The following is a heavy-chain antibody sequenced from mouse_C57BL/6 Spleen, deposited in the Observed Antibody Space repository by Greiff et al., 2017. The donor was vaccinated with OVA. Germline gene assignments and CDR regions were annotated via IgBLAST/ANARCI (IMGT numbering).Heavy chain of an antibody. V-gene: IGHV1-69*01. CDR1: GYTFTSYW. D-gene: IGHD3-2*02. J-gene: IGHJ2*01. CDR2: IDPSDSYT. Sequence: QVQLQQPGAELVMPGASVKLSCKASGYTFTSYWMHWVKQRPGQGLEWIGEIDPSDSYTNYNQKFKGKSTLTVDKSSSTAYMQLSSLTSEDSAVYYCARGDSSGDFDYWGQGTTLTVSS. CDR3: ARGDSSGDFDY.